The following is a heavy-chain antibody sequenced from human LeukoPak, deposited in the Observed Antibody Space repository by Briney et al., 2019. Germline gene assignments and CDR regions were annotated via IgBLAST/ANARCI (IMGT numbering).Heavy chain of an antibody. V-gene: IGHV3-9*01. CDR3: AKGYCGGDCYDYYYYGMDV. CDR1: GFTFDDYA. CDR2: ISWNSGSI. Sequence: GGSLRLSCAASGFTFDDYAMHWVRHAPGKGLEWVSGISWNSGSIGYADSVKGRFTISRDNAKNSLYLQMNSLRAEDTALYYCAKGYCGGDCYDYYYYGMDVWGQGTTVTVSS. J-gene: IGHJ6*02. D-gene: IGHD2-21*02.